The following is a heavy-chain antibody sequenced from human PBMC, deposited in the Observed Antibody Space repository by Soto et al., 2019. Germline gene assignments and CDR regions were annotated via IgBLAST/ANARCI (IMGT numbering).Heavy chain of an antibody. D-gene: IGHD6-13*01. CDR1: GFSLPPRGGG. CDR3: AHPSGTGEVDY. J-gene: IGHJ4*02. Sequence: SGPTLVNPTQTLTLAFTFSGFSLPPRGGGVGWIRQPPGKALEWLALIYWNDDKRYSPSLKSRLTITKDTSKNQVVLTMTNMDPVDTATYYCAHPSGTGEVDYWGQGTLVTVSS. CDR2: IYWNDDK. V-gene: IGHV2-5*01.